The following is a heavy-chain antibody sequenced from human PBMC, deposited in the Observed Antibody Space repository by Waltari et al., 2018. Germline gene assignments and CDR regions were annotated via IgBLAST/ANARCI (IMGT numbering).Heavy chain of an antibody. CDR2: INPRGGST. CDR1: EYTFTSSY. CDR3: ALDTGALWMDV. D-gene: IGHD2-21*01. V-gene: IGHV1-46*01. Sequence: QVQLVQSGAEVKKPGASVKISCKTSEYTFTSSYIHWVRQAPGQGLEWMGIINPRGGSTTDAQKCQGRVTMPRDTSTSTGYMELSSLRSEDTAVYYCALDTGALWMDVWGQGTTVTVSS. J-gene: IGHJ6*02.